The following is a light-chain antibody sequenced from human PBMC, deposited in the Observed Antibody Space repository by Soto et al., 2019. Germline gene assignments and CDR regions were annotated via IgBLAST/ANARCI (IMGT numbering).Light chain of an antibody. CDR2: GAS. Sequence: EIMLTQSPVTLSLSPGEGATLSCRASQSVTGSYLAWYQQKPGRTPRLLIYGASYRATGIPDRFSGRGSGADFTLTISSLEPEDFAVYYCQQRSDSITFGQGTRLEIK. J-gene: IGKJ5*01. V-gene: IGKV3-11*01. CDR1: QSVTGSY. CDR3: QQRSDSIT.